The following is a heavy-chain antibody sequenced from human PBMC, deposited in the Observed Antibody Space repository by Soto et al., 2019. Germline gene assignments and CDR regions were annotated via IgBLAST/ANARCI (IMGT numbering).Heavy chain of an antibody. Sequence: GGSLRLSCAVSGFSFGTYWMSWVRQAPGKGLEWLANTKRDASETYYADSVKGRFTISRDNTKNSLYLQMNSLRVEDTAVYYCARPPVKGIHVWGQGTTVTVSS. CDR1: GFSFGTYW. D-gene: IGHD4-17*01. V-gene: IGHV3-7*01. J-gene: IGHJ6*02. CDR3: ARPPVKGIHV. CDR2: TKRDASET.